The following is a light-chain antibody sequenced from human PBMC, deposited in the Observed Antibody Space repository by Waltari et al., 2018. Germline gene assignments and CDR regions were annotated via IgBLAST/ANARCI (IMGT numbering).Light chain of an antibody. J-gene: IGKJ2*01. CDR2: WAS. V-gene: IGKV4-1*01. CDR1: QSVLYSSNSRNC. Sequence: DIVMTQSPDSLGVSLGERATINCKSSQSVLYSSNSRNCLAWFQQRPGQPPKLLIYWASTRESGVPDRFSGSGSGTDFTLPISSLQAEDVAIYYCQQYYTTPYTFGQGTKLDIK. CDR3: QQYYTTPYT.